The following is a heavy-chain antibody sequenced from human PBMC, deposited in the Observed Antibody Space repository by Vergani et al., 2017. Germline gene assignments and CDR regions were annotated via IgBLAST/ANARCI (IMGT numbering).Heavy chain of an antibody. CDR3: ARENNYASPQTDAFDI. J-gene: IGHJ3*02. CDR2: IYYSGST. V-gene: IGHV4-59*01. CDR1: GGSISSYY. D-gene: IGHD4-11*01. Sequence: QVQLQESGPGLVKPSETLSLTCTVSGGSISSYYWSWIRQPPGKGLEWIGYIYYSGSTNYNPSLKSRVTISVDTSKNQFSLKLSSVTAADTAVYYCARENNYASPQTDAFDIWGQGTMVTVSS.